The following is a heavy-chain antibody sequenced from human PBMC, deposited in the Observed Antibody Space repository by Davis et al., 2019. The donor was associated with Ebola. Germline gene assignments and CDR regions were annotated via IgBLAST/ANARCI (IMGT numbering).Heavy chain of an antibody. Sequence: GESLKISCAASGFTFSSYGMHWVRQAPGKGLEWVAVISYDGSNKYYADSVKGRFTISRDNSKNTLYLQMNSLRAEDTAVYYCAKGHSPRPPVIVLVPAEAGVIDYWGQGTLVTVSS. CDR3: AKGHSPRPPVIVLVPAEAGVIDY. CDR2: ISYDGSNK. J-gene: IGHJ4*02. V-gene: IGHV3-30*18. D-gene: IGHD2-2*01. CDR1: GFTFSSYG.